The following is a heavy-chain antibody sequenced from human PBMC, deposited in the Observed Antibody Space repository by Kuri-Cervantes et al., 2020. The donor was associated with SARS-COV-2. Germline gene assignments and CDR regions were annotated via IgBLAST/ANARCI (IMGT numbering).Heavy chain of an antibody. CDR1: GFTFSSYA. D-gene: IGHD3-10*01. J-gene: IGHJ4*02. CDR3: AKDGADGSGSYYNG. V-gene: IGHV3-23*03. Sequence: GESLKISCAASGFTFSSYALSWVRQAPGKGLGWVSVIYSGGNTTYYADSVKGRFTIPRDNSKNTLYLQMNSLRAEDTAVYYCAKDGADGSGSYYNGWGQGTLVTVSS. CDR2: IYSGGNTT.